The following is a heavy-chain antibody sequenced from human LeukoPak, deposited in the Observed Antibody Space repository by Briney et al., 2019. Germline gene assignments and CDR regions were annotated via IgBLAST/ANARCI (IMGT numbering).Heavy chain of an antibody. Sequence: SVKVSCKASGGTFSSYAISWVRQAPGHGLEWMGGIIPIFGTANYAQKFQGRVTITADESTSTAYMELSSLRSEDTAVYYCARDYYGSGSYYIYWGQGTLVTVSS. CDR1: GGTFSSYA. V-gene: IGHV1-69*01. D-gene: IGHD3-10*01. CDR2: IIPIFGTA. CDR3: ARDYYGSGSYYIY. J-gene: IGHJ4*02.